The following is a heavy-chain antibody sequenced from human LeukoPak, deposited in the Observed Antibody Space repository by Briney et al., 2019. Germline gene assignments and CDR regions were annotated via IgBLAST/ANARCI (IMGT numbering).Heavy chain of an antibody. Sequence: PGGSLRLSCAASGLTFRNYAMSWVRQAPGKGLEWVAVISYDGRNKHYPDSVKGRFTISRDISTDTLWLQMDSLRTEDTAVYYCAKGPLRGTAAAIDYWGQGTLVTVSS. V-gene: IGHV3-30*18. CDR3: AKGPLRGTAAAIDY. CDR1: GLTFRNYA. CDR2: ISYDGRNK. D-gene: IGHD2-2*01. J-gene: IGHJ4*02.